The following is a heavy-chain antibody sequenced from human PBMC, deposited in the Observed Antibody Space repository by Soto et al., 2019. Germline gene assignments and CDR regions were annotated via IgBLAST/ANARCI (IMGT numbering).Heavy chain of an antibody. Sequence: GGSLRLSCAASGFTFSNSWMTWVRQAPGKGLEWVANMNQDGSEKYYEDSVKGRFTISRDNAKNSLSLQMNSLRAEDTAVYYCARHIRWLNYYYGMDVWGQGTTVTVSS. CDR3: ARHIRWLNYYYGMDV. D-gene: IGHD3-9*01. CDR1: GFTFSNSW. V-gene: IGHV3-7*03. J-gene: IGHJ6*02. CDR2: MNQDGSEK.